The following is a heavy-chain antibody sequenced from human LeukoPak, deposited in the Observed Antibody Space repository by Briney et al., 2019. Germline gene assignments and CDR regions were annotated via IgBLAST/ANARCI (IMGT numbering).Heavy chain of an antibody. V-gene: IGHV3-49*04. Sequence: GGSLRLSCTASGFTFGDFAMNWVRQAPGKGLEWVGFVKTKVYGGTTEYAVSVKGRFTISRDDSKAIAYLQMNSLETEDTAVYYCTRDHRDDWNPGYYFDYWGQGTLVTVSS. CDR2: VKTKVYGGTT. J-gene: IGHJ4*02. CDR1: GFTFGDFA. CDR3: TRDHRDDWNPGYYFDY. D-gene: IGHD1-1*01.